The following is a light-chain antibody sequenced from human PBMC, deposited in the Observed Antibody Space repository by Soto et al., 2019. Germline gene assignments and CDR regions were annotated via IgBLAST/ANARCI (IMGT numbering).Light chain of an antibody. CDR1: QSVSSY. J-gene: IGKJ5*01. V-gene: IGKV3-11*01. CDR3: PQRSNWIT. CDR2: DAS. Sequence: EIVLTQSPATLSLFPGERATLACRASQSVSSYLAWYQQKPGQAPRLLLYDASNRSTGIPARFSGSGSGTDFPLTITGLEPADFAVYDGPQRSNWITFGQGTRLEIE.